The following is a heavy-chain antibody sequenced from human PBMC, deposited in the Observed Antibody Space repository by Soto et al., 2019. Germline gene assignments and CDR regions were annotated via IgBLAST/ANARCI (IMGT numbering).Heavy chain of an antibody. Sequence: QVQLQESGPGLVKPSQTLSLTCTVSGGSISSGGYYWSWIRQHPGKGLEWIGYIYYSGSTYYNPSLKSRVTISVHTSKNQYSLKLSSVTAADTAVYYCARDGADGDYFDYWGQGTLVTVSS. V-gene: IGHV4-31*03. CDR3: ARDGADGDYFDY. D-gene: IGHD4-17*01. CDR1: GGSISSGGYY. CDR2: IYYSGST. J-gene: IGHJ4*02.